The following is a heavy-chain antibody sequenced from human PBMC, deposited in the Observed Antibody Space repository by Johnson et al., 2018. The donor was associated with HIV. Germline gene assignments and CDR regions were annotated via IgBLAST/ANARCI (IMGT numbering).Heavy chain of an antibody. CDR2: IWYDGSNK. CDR1: GFTFTSYT. Sequence: QVQLVESGGGVVQPGRSLRLFCAVSGFTFTSYTMHWVRQAPGRGLEWVAVIWYDGSNKYYADSVNGRFTISRDNSKNTLYLQMNSLRAEDTAVYYCAKDQAIAVAYDAFDIWGQGTMVTVSS. D-gene: IGHD6-19*01. CDR3: AKDQAIAVAYDAFDI. J-gene: IGHJ3*02. V-gene: IGHV3-33*06.